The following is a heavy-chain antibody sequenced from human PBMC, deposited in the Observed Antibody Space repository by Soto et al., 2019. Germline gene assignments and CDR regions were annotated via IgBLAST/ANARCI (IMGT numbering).Heavy chain of an antibody. D-gene: IGHD3-10*01. CDR3: AIGWFGEFVYYLDY. CDR1: GYTFNSYG. Sequence: QVQLVQSGAEVKKPGASVKVSCKASGYTFNSYGISWVRQAPGQGLEWMGWISGYNGNTNYAQKFQGRVTMTTDTSTSTAYMELRSLRSDNTAVYYCAIGWFGEFVYYLDYWGQGNLVTVSS. CDR2: ISGYNGNT. J-gene: IGHJ4*02. V-gene: IGHV1-18*01.